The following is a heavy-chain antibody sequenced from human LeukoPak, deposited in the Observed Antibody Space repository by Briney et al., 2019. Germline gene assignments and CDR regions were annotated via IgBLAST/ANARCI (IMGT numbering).Heavy chain of an antibody. V-gene: IGHV4-39*01. J-gene: IGHJ4*02. CDR3: ARNVLPSGYSFAY. Sequence: SETLSLTCTVSGASISSSSYYWGWIRQPPGKGLEWIGSIYYSGSTYYNPSLKSRVTISVDTSKNQFSLKLSSVTAADTAVYYCARNVLPSGYSFAYRGQGTLVTVSS. CDR1: GASISSSSYY. CDR2: IYYSGST. D-gene: IGHD5-18*01.